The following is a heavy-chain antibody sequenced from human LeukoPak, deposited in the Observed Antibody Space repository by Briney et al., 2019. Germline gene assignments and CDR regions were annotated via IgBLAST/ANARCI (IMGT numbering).Heavy chain of an antibody. J-gene: IGHJ4*02. V-gene: IGHV3-23*01. CDR3: AKRGVVIRVILVGFHKEAYYFDS. CDR2: ISGSGGGT. CDR1: GITLSNYA. Sequence: GGSLRLSCAVSGITLSNYAMSWVRQAPGKGLEWVAGISGSGGGTHYADSVKGRFTISRDNPKNTLYLQMNNLRAGDTAVYFCAKRGVVIRVILVGFHKEAYYFDSWGQGALVTVSS. D-gene: IGHD3-22*01.